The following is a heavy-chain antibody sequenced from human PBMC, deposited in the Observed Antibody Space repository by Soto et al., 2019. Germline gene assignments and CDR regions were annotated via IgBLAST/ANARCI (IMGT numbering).Heavy chain of an antibody. D-gene: IGHD2-15*01. CDR3: AKDRGYCSGGSCYLFDY. J-gene: IGHJ4*02. V-gene: IGHV3-9*01. CDR1: GFTFDDYA. Sequence: GGSLRLSCAASGFTFDDYAMHWVRQAPGKGLEWVSGISWNSGSIGYADSVKGRFTISRDNAKNSLYLQMNSLRAEDTALYYCAKDRGYCSGGSCYLFDYWGQGTLVTVSS. CDR2: ISWNSGSI.